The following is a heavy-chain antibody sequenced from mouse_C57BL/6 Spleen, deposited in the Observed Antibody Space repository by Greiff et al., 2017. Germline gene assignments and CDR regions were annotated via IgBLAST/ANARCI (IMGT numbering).Heavy chain of an antibody. D-gene: IGHD2-5*01. CDR2: ISYSGST. V-gene: IGHV3-8*01. J-gene: IGHJ4*01. CDR1: GYSITSDY. Sequence: EVQLQESGPGLAKPSQTLSLTCSVTGYSITSDYWNLIRKFPGNKLEYMGYISYSGSTYYNPSLKSRISITRDTSKNQYYLQLNSVTTEDTATYYCARESNYEMDYWGQGTSVTVSS. CDR3: ARESNYEMDY.